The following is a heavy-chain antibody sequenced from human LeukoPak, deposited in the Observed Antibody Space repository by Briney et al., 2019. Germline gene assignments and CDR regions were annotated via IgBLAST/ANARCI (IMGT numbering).Heavy chain of an antibody. Sequence: GGSLRLSCAASGFTFTNYAMIWVRQAPGKGLEWVSAISASGGTIYYADSVRGRFTISRDNSKNTLYLQMNSLRAEDTAVYYCAKEEGYDFAFFDHWGQGILVTVSS. CDR1: GFTFTNYA. D-gene: IGHD5-12*01. CDR3: AKEEGYDFAFFDH. V-gene: IGHV3-23*01. J-gene: IGHJ4*02. CDR2: ISASGGTI.